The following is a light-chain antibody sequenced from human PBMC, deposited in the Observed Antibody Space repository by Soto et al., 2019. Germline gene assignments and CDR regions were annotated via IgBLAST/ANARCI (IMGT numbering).Light chain of an antibody. V-gene: IGKV3-20*01. CDR2: SAS. J-gene: IGKJ2*01. CDR3: QQYGRSPVT. CDR1: QSVSRN. Sequence: IMVSQSAATLSLSPGERATLSCRASQSVSRNLAWYQQKPGQAPRLLIYSASKRATGFPARFSGSGSGTEFTLTISRLEPEDFAVYYCQQYGRSPVTFGQGTK.